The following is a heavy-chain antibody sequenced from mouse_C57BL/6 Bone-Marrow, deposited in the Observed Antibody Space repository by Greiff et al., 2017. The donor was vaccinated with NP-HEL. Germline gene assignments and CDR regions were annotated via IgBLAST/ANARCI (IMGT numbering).Heavy chain of an antibody. Sequence: EVKLEESGGGLVQPGGSMKLSCVASGFTFSNYWMNWVRQSPEKGLEWVAQIRLKSDNYATHYAESVKGRFTISRDDSKSSVYLQMNNLRAEDTGIYYCTAYYYGSSWDAYWGQGTLVTVSA. J-gene: IGHJ3*01. CDR1: GFTFSNYW. V-gene: IGHV6-3*01. CDR2: IRLKSDNYAT. D-gene: IGHD1-1*01. CDR3: TAYYYGSSWDAY.